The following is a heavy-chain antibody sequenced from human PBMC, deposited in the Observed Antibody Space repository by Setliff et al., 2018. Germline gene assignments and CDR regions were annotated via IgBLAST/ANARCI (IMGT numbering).Heavy chain of an antibody. Sequence: GGSLRLSCVASGFTFSSYWMHWVRQAPGKGLEWVGRIKTKTQRGTTDYAAPAKGRFIISRDDSKNTLYLQMNSLKTEDTAVYYCTTGSVCVGDCYSGRLNYWGQGTLVTVSS. V-gene: IGHV3-15*01. J-gene: IGHJ4*02. D-gene: IGHD2-21*02. CDR3: TTGSVCVGDCYSGRLNY. CDR1: GFTFSSYW. CDR2: IKTKTQRGTT.